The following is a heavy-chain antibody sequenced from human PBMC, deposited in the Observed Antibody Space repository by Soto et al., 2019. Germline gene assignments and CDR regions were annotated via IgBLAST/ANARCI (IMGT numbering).Heavy chain of an antibody. Sequence: ASVKVSCKASGYTFTSYDINWVRQATGQGLEWMGWMNPNSGNTGYAQKFQGRVTMTRNTSISTAYMELSSLRSEDTAVYYCARASGMAIYYYYYMDVWGKGTTVTVSS. V-gene: IGHV1-8*01. CDR2: MNPNSGNT. J-gene: IGHJ6*03. CDR3: ARASGMAIYYYYYMDV. CDR1: GYTFTSYD. D-gene: IGHD1-20*01.